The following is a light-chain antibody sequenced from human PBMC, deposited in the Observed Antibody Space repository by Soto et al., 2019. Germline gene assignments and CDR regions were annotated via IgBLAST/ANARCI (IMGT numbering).Light chain of an antibody. CDR1: SSDVGGYNY. CDR3: SSYASSNNQV. CDR2: DVS. J-gene: IGLJ2*01. Sequence: QSVLTQPASVSGSPGQSITVSGIGTSSDVGGYNYVSWYQQHPGKAPKLMIHDVSNRPSGVSNRFSGSKSGNTASLTISGLQAEDEAYYYCSSYASSNNQVFGGGTKLTVL. V-gene: IGLV2-14*03.